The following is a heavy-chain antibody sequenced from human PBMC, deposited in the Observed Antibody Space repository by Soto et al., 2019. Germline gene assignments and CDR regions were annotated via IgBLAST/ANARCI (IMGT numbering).Heavy chain of an antibody. Sequence: GGPLRLSWAPSGFTFSSASMSWVRHAPRKGREWVSRIKSKTAGGTTNYAAPVKGRFTISTEDSKNTLYLQMNSLKPEDTAVYYCTTDSRGAGSEWRAFGMDVWGQGTTVTV. CDR2: IKSKTAGGTT. CDR3: TTDSRGAGSEWRAFGMDV. CDR1: GFTFSSAS. J-gene: IGHJ6*02. D-gene: IGHD3-10*01. V-gene: IGHV3-15*01.